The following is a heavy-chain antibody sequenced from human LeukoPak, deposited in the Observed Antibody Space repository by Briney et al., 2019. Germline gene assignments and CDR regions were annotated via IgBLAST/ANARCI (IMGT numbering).Heavy chain of an antibody. D-gene: IGHD5-24*01. V-gene: IGHV1-69*05. J-gene: IGHJ6*03. CDR1: GGTFNSYA. CDR2: IIPIFATT. CDR3: ARGGWVQQKYYMDV. Sequence: ASVKVSFKASGGTFNSYAISWVRQAPGQGLEWMGGIIPIFATTNHAQKFQGRVTITTDESRTTAYMELSSLRSEDTAVYYCARGGWVQQKYYMDVWGKGTTVTVSS.